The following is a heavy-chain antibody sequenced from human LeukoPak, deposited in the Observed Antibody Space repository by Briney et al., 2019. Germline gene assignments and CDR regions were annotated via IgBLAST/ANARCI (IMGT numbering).Heavy chain of an antibody. Sequence: SETLSLTCTVSGGSIGSYYWSWIRQPAGKGLEWIGRIYTSGSTNYNPSLKSRVTMSVDTSKNQFSLKLTSVTAADTAVYYCASGSLRWKYFQHWGQGTLVTVSS. D-gene: IGHD1-1*01. CDR2: IYTSGST. J-gene: IGHJ1*01. V-gene: IGHV4-4*07. CDR3: ASGSLRWKYFQH. CDR1: GGSIGSYY.